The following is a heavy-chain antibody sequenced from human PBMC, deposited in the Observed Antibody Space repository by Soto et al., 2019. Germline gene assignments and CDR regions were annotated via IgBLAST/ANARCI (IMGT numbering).Heavy chain of an antibody. D-gene: IGHD2-2*01. Sequence: QVQLVESGGGVVQPGRSLRLSCAASGFTFSSYAMHWVRHAPGKGLEWVAVISYDGSNKYYADSVKGRFTISRDNSKNTLYLPMNSLRAEDTAVYYCARGLGYCISTSCYARWFDPWGQGTLVTVSS. V-gene: IGHV3-30*14. CDR2: ISYDGSNK. CDR1: GFTFSSYA. J-gene: IGHJ5*02. CDR3: ARGLGYCISTSCYARWFDP.